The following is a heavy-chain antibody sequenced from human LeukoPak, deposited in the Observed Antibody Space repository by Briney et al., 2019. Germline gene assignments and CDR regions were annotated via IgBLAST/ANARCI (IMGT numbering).Heavy chain of an antibody. CDR1: GFTFSSYA. J-gene: IGHJ4*02. D-gene: IGHD3-3*01. Sequence: PGGSLRLSCAASGFTFSSYAMSWVRQAPGKGLEWVSAISGSGGSTYYADSVKGRFTISRGNSKNTLYLQMNSLRAEDTAVYYCAKDKTYYDFWSGYSGFDYWGQGTLVTVSS. V-gene: IGHV3-23*01. CDR2: ISGSGGST. CDR3: AKDKTYYDFWSGYSGFDY.